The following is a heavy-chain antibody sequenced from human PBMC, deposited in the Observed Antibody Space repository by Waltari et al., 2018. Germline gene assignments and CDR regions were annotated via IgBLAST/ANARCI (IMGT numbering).Heavy chain of an antibody. Sequence: QVQLQESGPGLVKPSETLSLTCTVSGGSISSYYWSWIRQPPGKGLEWIGYIYYSGSTNDNPPRKSRGTISVDTSKNQFSLKLSSVTAADTAVYYCARDGLTGLGFDYWGQGTLVTVSS. CDR2: IYYSGST. CDR1: GGSISSYY. D-gene: IGHD3-10*01. V-gene: IGHV4-59*01. J-gene: IGHJ4*02. CDR3: ARDGLTGLGFDY.